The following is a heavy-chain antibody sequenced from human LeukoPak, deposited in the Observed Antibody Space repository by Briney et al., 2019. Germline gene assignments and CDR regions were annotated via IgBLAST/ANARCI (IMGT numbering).Heavy chain of an antibody. D-gene: IGHD6-13*01. CDR2: ISYDGSNK. CDR3: ASEGDEMVEQQLALDY. CDR1: GFTFSSYA. J-gene: IGHJ4*02. Sequence: GGSLRLSCAASGFTFSSYAMHWVRQAPGKGLEWVAVISYDGSNKYYADSVKGRFTISRDNSKNTLYLQMNSLRAEDTAVYYCASEGDEMVEQQLALDYWGQGTLVTVSS. V-gene: IGHV3-30-3*01.